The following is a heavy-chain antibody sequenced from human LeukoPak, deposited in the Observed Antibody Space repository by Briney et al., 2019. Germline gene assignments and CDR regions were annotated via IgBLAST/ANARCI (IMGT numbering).Heavy chain of an antibody. D-gene: IGHD1-26*01. J-gene: IGHJ4*02. CDR3: ARNNYYARDY. CDR2: ISYDGSNK. Sequence: GGSLRLSCAASGFTFSSYAMHWVRQAPGKGLEWVAVISYDGSNKYYADSVKGRFTISRDNSKNTLYLQMNSLRAEDTAVYYCARNNYYARDYWGQGTLVTVSS. CDR1: GFTFSSYA. V-gene: IGHV3-30-3*01.